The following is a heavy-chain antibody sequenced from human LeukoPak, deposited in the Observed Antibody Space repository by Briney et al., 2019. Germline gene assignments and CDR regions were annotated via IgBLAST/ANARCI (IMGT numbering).Heavy chain of an antibody. D-gene: IGHD4-17*01. CDR2: MYNSGTT. J-gene: IGHJ4*02. CDR1: GGSISGYY. CDR3: AAPTTVTTPFDY. V-gene: IGHV4-59*04. Sequence: PSETLSLTCTVSGGSISGYYWSWIRQPPGKGLEWIGYMYNSGTTYYNPSLKSRVTISIDTSKNQFSLKLSSVTAADTAVYYCAAPTTVTTPFDYWGQGTLVTVSS.